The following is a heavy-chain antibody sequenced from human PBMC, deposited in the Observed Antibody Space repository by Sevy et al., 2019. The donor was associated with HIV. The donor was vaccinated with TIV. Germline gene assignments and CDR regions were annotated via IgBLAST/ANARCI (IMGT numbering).Heavy chain of an antibody. Sequence: GGSLRLSCAASGFTLSTTWMTWVRQAPGKGLEWVANINQDGGAKYYVDSVKGRFTISRDNTKNSLYLQMRILGVEDTAVYYCTTSFGVIAGDDFDYWGQGTLVTVSS. CDR2: INQDGGAK. V-gene: IGHV3-7*01. J-gene: IGHJ4*01. CDR3: TTSFGVIAGDDFDY. D-gene: IGHD3-3*01. CDR1: GFTLSTTW.